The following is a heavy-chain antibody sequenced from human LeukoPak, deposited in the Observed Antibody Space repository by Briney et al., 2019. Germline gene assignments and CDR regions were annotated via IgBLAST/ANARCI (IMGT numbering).Heavy chain of an antibody. D-gene: IGHD2-2*01. CDR3: ARLGYCSSTSCALPGVNWFDP. V-gene: IGHV5-51*01. Sequence: GESLKISCKASGYSSNTHWIGWVRQMPGKGLEWMGIIYPGDSDTRYSPSFQGQVTISADKSISTAYLQWSSLKASDTAMYYCARLGYCSSTSCALPGVNWFDPWGQGTLVTVSS. CDR1: GYSSNTHW. CDR2: IYPGDSDT. J-gene: IGHJ5*02.